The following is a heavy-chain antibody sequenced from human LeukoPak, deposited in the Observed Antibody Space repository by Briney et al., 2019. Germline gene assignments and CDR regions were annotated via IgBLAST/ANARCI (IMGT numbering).Heavy chain of an antibody. V-gene: IGHV3-48*03. J-gene: IGHJ6*04. CDR2: ISSSGSTI. CDR3: AELGITMIGGV. Sequence: GGSLRLSCAASGFTFSSYEMNWVRQAPGKGLEWVSYISSSGSTIYYADSVKGRFTISRDNAKNSLYLQMNSLRAEDTAVCCCAELGITMIGGVWGKGTTVTISS. CDR1: GFTFSSYE. D-gene: IGHD3-10*02.